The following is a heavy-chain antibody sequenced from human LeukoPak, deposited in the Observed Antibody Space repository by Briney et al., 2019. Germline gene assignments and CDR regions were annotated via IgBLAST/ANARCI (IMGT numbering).Heavy chain of an antibody. D-gene: IGHD6-19*01. V-gene: IGHV1-69*04. J-gene: IGHJ6*02. CDR3: ARGPIAVAGSYYYYGMDV. CDR2: IIPILGIA. Sequence: AASVKVSCKASGGTFSSYAISWVRQAPGQGLEWMGRIIPILGIANYAQKFQGRVTTTADKSTSTAYMELSSLRSEDTAVYYCARGPIAVAGSYYYYGMDVWGQGTTVTVSS. CDR1: GGTFSSYA.